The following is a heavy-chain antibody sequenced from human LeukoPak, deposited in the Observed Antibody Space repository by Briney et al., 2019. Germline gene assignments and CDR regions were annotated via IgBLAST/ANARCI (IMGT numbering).Heavy chain of an antibody. V-gene: IGHV1-69*05. D-gene: IGHD2-15*01. CDR2: IIPIFGTA. CDR3: ARDRWGGTRAFDI. J-gene: IGHJ3*02. CDR1: GGTFSSYA. Sequence: SVKVSCKASGGTFSSYAISWVRQAPGQGLEWMGGIIPIFGTANYAQKFQGRVTITTDESTSTAYMGLSSLRSEDTAVYYCARDRWGGTRAFDIWGQGTMVTVSS.